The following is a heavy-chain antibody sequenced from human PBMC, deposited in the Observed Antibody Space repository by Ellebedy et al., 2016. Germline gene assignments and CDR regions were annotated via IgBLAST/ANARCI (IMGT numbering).Heavy chain of an antibody. CDR2: INQDGSEI. V-gene: IGHV3-7*01. D-gene: IGHD4-23*01. CDR3: ARDLNGGFDY. Sequence: GGSLRLSXAASGFTLSVYGMNWVRQAPGKGLEWVANINQDGSEINYVDSVKGRFTISRDNAKNSVYLQMNSLRVEDTAVYYCARDLNGGFDYWGQGTLVTVSS. J-gene: IGHJ4*02. CDR1: GFTLSVYG.